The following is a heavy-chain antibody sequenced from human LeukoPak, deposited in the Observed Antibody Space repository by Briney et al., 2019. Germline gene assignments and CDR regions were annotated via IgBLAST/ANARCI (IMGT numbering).Heavy chain of an antibody. J-gene: IGHJ5*02. CDR2: ISYDGSNK. CDR1: GFTFSSYA. D-gene: IGHD6-13*01. Sequence: GGSLRLSCAASGFTFSSYAMLWVRQAPGKGREWVAVISYDGSNKYYADSVKGRFTISRDNSKNTLYLQMNSLRAEDTAVYYCAREREYRIAAAGTCWFDPWGQGTLVTVSS. CDR3: AREREYRIAAAGTCWFDP. V-gene: IGHV3-30-3*01.